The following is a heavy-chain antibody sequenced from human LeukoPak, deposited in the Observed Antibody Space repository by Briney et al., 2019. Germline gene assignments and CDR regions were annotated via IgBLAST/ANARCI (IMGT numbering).Heavy chain of an antibody. CDR1: GFTFSSYA. D-gene: IGHD3-10*02. V-gene: IGHV3-30*18. CDR2: ISYDGSNK. J-gene: IGHJ6*04. CDR3: AELGITMIGGV. Sequence: GGSLRLSCAASGFTFSSYAMHWVRQAPGKGLEWVALISYDGSNKYYADSVKGRFTISRDNAKNSLYLQMNSLRAEDTAVYYCAELGITMIGGVWGKGTTVTISS.